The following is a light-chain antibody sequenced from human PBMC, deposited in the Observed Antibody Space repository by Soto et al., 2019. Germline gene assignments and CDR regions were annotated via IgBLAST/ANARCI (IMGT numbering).Light chain of an antibody. CDR1: QSVSSN. J-gene: IGKJ4*01. Sequence: ETVMTQSPATLSVSPGERATLSCRASQSVSSNLAWYQQKPGQPPRLLIYDISTRATGIPTRFSGSGSGTEFPPTISSLQSEDFAVYYCQQYNRWPLTFGGGTKVHI. V-gene: IGKV3D-15*01. CDR2: DIS. CDR3: QQYNRWPLT.